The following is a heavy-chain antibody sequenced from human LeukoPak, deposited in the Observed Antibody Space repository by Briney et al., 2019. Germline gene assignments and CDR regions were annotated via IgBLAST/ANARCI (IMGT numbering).Heavy chain of an antibody. CDR1: GLSISDNY. D-gene: IGHD1-1*01. CDR3: ARDRGYAMDV. CDR2: IHSGGNI. V-gene: IGHV3-53*01. Sequence: GGSLRLSCAASGLSISDNYMSWVRQAPGRGLEWVSIIHSGGNIYYADSVKGRFTISRDNSKNTLYLQMNSLRAEDTAVYYCARDRGYAMDVWGQGTTVTVSS. J-gene: IGHJ6*02.